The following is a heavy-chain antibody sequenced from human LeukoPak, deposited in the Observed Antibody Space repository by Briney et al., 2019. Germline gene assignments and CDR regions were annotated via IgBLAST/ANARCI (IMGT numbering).Heavy chain of an antibody. Sequence: GGSLRLSCAASGFTFRSYAMSWVRQAPGKGLEWVSAISGSGGSTYYADSVKGRFTISRDNSKNTLYLQMNSLRAEDTAVYYCASYDSSGYYHYFDYWGQGPLVTVSS. CDR3: ASYDSSGYYHYFDY. V-gene: IGHV3-23*01. CDR1: GFTFRSYA. CDR2: ISGSGGST. D-gene: IGHD3-22*01. J-gene: IGHJ4*02.